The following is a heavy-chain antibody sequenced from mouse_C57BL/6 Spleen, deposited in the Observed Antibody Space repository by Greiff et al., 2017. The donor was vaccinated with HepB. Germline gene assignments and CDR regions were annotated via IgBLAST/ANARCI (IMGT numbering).Heavy chain of an antibody. CDR2: ISSGGDYI. V-gene: IGHV5-9-1*02. CDR3: TRDSRYWYFDV. J-gene: IGHJ1*03. Sequence: EVQRVESGEGLVKPGGSLKLSCAASGFTFSSYAMSWVRQTPEKRLEWVAYISSGGDYIYYADTVKGRFTISRDNARNTLYLQMSSLKSEGTAMYYCTRDSRYWYFDVWGTGTTVTVSS. CDR1: GFTFSSYA.